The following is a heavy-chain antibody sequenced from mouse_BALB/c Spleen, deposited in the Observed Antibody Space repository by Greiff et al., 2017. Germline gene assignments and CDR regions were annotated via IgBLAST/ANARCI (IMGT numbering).Heavy chain of an antibody. D-gene: IGHD3-3*01. CDR2: ISSGGSYT. CDR3: ARHGAGYYFDY. V-gene: IGHV5-6*01. Sequence: EVQRVESGGDLVKPGGSLKLSCAASGFTFSSYGMSWVRQTPDKRLEWVATISSGGSYTYYPDSVKGRFTISRDNAKNTLYLQMSSLKSEDTAMYYCARHGAGYYFDYWGQGTTLTVSS. J-gene: IGHJ2*01. CDR1: GFTFSSYG.